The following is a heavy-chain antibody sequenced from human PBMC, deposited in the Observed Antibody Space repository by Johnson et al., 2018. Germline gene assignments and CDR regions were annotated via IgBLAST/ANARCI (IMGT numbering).Heavy chain of an antibody. CDR1: GGTFSSYA. CDR3: SRGASPLVAFAI. Sequence: VQLVESGAEVKKPGSSVKVSCKASGGTFSSYAISWVRQAPGQGLEWMGGIIPIFGTANYAQKFQGRVTITADESTSTVYMELSSLRSEDTAVYYWSRGASPLVAFAIWGQGTMVTVSS. V-gene: IGHV1-69*01. D-gene: IGHD6-6*01. J-gene: IGHJ3*02. CDR2: IIPIFGTA.